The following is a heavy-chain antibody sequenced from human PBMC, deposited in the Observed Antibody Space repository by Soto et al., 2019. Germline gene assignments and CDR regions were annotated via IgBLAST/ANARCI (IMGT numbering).Heavy chain of an antibody. Sequence: ASLQVSCQSSGYTFTSYYIDWVRQAPGQGLEWMGWINPNSGGTNYAQKFQGRVTLTRDTSISTAYMELSRLTSDDTAVHYCAIIYSDFNGDQDNDFETWGQGLMVTAFS. J-gene: IGHJ3*02. V-gene: IGHV1-2*02. CDR2: INPNSGGT. CDR1: GYTFTSYY. CDR3: AIIYSDFNGDQDNDFET. D-gene: IGHD4-17*01.